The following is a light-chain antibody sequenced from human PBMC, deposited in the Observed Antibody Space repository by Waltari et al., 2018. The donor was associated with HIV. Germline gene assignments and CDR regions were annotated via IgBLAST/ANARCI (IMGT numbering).Light chain of an antibody. V-gene: IGKV3-11*01. CDR3: QQRSNWPLT. CDR1: QSVRSL. CDR2: DAF. J-gene: IGKJ4*01. Sequence: EIVLTQSPATLSLSPGERATLSCRARQSVRSLVGWYQQKPGQAPRLLIYDAFNRATGTPARFSGSGSGTDFTLTISSLEPEDFAVYYCQQRSNWPLTFGGGTKVEIK.